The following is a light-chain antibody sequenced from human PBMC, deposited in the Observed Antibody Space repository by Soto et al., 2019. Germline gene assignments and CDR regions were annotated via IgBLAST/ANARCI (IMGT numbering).Light chain of an antibody. CDR1: SSNIGAGYD. V-gene: IGLV1-40*01. CDR3: QSYGSSPYV. J-gene: IGLJ1*01. CDR2: GNS. Sequence: QSVLTQPPSVSGAPGQRVTISCTGSSSNIGAGYDVHWYQQLPGTAPKLLIYGNSNRPSGVPDRFSGSKSGTSASLAITGLQAEDEADYYCQSYGSSPYVFGTGTKLTVL.